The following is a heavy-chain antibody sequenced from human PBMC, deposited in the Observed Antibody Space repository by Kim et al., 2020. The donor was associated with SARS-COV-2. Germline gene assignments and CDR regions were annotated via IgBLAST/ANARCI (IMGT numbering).Heavy chain of an antibody. Sequence: GGSLRLSCAASGFTFGDYAMHWVRQAPGKGLEWVSGISWNSGSIGYADSVKGRFTISRDNAKNSLYLQMNSLRAEDTALYYCAKLYCSSTSCYRWGRGDAFDIWGQGTMVTVSS. CDR1: GFTFGDYA. CDR2: ISWNSGSI. CDR3: AKLYCSSTSCYRWGRGDAFDI. J-gene: IGHJ3*02. V-gene: IGHV3-9*01. D-gene: IGHD2-2*02.